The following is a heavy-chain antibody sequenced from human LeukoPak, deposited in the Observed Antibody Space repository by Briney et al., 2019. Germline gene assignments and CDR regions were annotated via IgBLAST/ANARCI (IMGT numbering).Heavy chain of an antibody. D-gene: IGHD6-19*01. V-gene: IGHV1-2*02. CDR3: ARVSSGWYHNWFDP. J-gene: IGHJ5*02. CDR2: INPNSDGT. CDR1: GYTFTGYY. Sequence: ASVKVSCKASGYTFTGYYMHWVRQAPGQGLEWMGWINPNSDGTNNAQKFQGRVTMTRDTSISTAYMELSRLRSDDTAVYYCARVSSGWYHNWFDPWGQGTLVTVSS.